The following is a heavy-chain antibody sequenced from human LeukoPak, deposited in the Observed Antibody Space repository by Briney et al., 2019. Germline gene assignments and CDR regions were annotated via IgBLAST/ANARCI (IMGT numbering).Heavy chain of an antibody. CDR3: TRPRDDLLTDFDY. V-gene: IGHV3-73*01. Sequence: SGGSLKLSCAASGFTFSGSSMHWVRQASGKGLEWVGRIRIKANNYATAYAASVKGRFTISRDDSKNTAYLQMNSLKTEDTAVYYCTRPRDDLLTDFDYRGQGTLVTVSS. CDR1: GFTFSGSS. J-gene: IGHJ4*02. D-gene: IGHD3-9*01. CDR2: IRIKANNYAT.